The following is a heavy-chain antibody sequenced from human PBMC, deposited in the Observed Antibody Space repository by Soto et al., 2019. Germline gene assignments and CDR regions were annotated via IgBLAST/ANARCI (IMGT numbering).Heavy chain of an antibody. J-gene: IGHJ5*02. D-gene: IGHD6-6*01. Sequence: QVQLVQSGAEVKKPGASVKVSCKASGYTFTGYYMHWVRQAPGQGLEWMGWINPNSGATNYAQKFHGMVTMTRDTSISTSYMELSRLRSDDTAVYYCARDERCDTAARPDWFDPWGQGTLVTVSS. CDR1: GYTFTGYY. V-gene: IGHV1-2*02. CDR3: ARDERCDTAARPDWFDP. CDR2: INPNSGAT.